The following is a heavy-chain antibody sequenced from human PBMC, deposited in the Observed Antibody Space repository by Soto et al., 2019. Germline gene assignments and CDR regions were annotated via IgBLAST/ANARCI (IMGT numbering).Heavy chain of an antibody. D-gene: IGHD3-10*01. CDR3: AKGGGRLLWFGESEYNWFDP. CDR2: ISGSGGST. V-gene: IGHV3-23*01. Sequence: GGSLRLSCAASGFTFSSYAMSWVRQAPGKGLEWVSAISGSGGSTYYADSVKGRFTISRDNSKNTLYLQMNSLRAEDTAVYYCAKGGGRLLWFGESEYNWFDPWGQGTLVTVSS. J-gene: IGHJ5*02. CDR1: GFTFSSYA.